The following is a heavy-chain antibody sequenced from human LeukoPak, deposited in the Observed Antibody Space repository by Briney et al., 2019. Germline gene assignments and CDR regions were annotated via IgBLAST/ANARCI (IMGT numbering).Heavy chain of an antibody. D-gene: IGHD3-10*01. CDR1: GFTVSSIY. J-gene: IGHJ6*02. Sequence: GGSLRLSCAASGFTVSSIYMSWVRQAPGKGLEWVSAVTASAGNTYYADSVKGRFTISRDNSKNTLYLQVNSLSAEDTAVYYCAKGDYYGSGSTFKNGMDVWGQGTTVTVSS. CDR2: VTASAGNT. V-gene: IGHV3-23*01. CDR3: AKGDYYGSGSTFKNGMDV.